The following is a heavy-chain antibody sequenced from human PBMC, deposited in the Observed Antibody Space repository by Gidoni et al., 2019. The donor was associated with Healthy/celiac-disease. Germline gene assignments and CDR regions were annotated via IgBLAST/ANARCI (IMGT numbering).Heavy chain of an antibody. J-gene: IGHJ3*02. CDR1: GGSISISSYY. V-gene: IGHV4-39*01. D-gene: IGHD3-22*01. Sequence: QLQLQESGPGLVKPSETLSLTCTVSGGSISISSYYWGWIRQPPGKGLEWIGSIYYSGSTYYNPSLKSRVTISVDTSKNQFSRKLSSVTAADTAVYYCARPFVTMIIGGAFDIWGQGTMVTVSS. CDR2: IYYSGST. CDR3: ARPFVTMIIGGAFDI.